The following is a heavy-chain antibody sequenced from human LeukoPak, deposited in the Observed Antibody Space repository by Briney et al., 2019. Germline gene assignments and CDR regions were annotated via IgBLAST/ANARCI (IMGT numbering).Heavy chain of an antibody. CDR2: ISYDGSNK. J-gene: IGHJ4*02. CDR3: ASRSDAVDY. Sequence: GRSLRLSCAASGFTFSSYAMHWVRQAPGKGLEWVAVISYDGSNKYYADSVKGRFTISRDNSKNTLYLQMNSLRAEDTAVYYCASRSDAVDYWGQGTLVTVSS. V-gene: IGHV3-30*04. D-gene: IGHD2-2*01. CDR1: GFTFSSYA.